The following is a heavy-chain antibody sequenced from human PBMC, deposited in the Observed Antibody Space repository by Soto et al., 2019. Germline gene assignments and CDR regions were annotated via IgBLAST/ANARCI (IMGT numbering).Heavy chain of an antibody. J-gene: IGHJ6*02. CDR1: GGYFSGYY. V-gene: IGHV4-34*01. D-gene: IGHD3-3*01. Sequence: SATLSLSCAVYGGYFSGYYGSWIRQPPGKGLEWIGEINHSGSTNYNPSLKSRVTISVDTSKNQFSLKLSSVTAADTAVYYCARSAEWRLRFLEWNNYYGMDVWGQGTTVTVSS. CDR3: ARSAEWRLRFLEWNNYYGMDV. CDR2: INHSGST.